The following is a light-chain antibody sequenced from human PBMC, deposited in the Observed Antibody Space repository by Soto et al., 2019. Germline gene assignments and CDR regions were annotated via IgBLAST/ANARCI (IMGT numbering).Light chain of an antibody. CDR1: SSDVGGYNY. CDR2: DVT. Sequence: QSALTQPASVSGSPGQSITISCTGISSDVGGYNYVSWYQQHPGKAPQLMIYDVTYRPSGVSNRFSGSKSGNTASLTISGLQAEDEADYYCNSYTRSNTYVFGTGTKVTVL. V-gene: IGLV2-14*03. CDR3: NSYTRSNTYV. J-gene: IGLJ1*01.